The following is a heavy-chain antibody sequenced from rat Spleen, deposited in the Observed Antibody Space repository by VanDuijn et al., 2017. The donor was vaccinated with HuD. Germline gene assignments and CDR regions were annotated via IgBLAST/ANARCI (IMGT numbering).Heavy chain of an antibody. D-gene: IGHD1-5*01. V-gene: IGHV2-32*01. Sequence: QVQLKEPGPGLVQPSQTLSLTCTVPGFSLTNYLLYWVRQPPGKGLEGMGVMRSDGNTSYKSALKSRLSISRDTSKSQVFLKMNSLQTEDTAIYFCSRDEYRDNWGFGYWGQGTLVTVSS. J-gene: IGHJ3*01. CDR3: SRDEYRDNWGFGY. CDR1: GFSLTNYL. CDR2: MRSDGNT.